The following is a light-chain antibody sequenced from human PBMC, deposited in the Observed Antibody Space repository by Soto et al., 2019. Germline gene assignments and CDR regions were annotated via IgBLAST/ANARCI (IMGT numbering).Light chain of an antibody. CDR3: CSFTSITTYV. V-gene: IGLV2-14*01. CDR1: SSDVGGYNY. J-gene: IGLJ1*01. Sequence: QSVLTQPASVSGSLGQSITISCTGTSSDVGGYNYVSWYQQRPGKAPKLMISEVSNRPSGVSNRFSGSKSGNTASLIISGLQAEDEADYYCCSFTSITTYVFGTGTKGTVL. CDR2: EVS.